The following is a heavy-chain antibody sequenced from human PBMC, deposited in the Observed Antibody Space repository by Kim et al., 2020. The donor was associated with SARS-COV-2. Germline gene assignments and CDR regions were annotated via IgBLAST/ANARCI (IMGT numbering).Heavy chain of an antibody. D-gene: IGHD3-10*01. CDR2: ISGSGGST. CDR1: GFTFSSYA. CDR3: AKDSREKGGQWFGELFVFDY. Sequence: GGSLRLSCAASGFTFSSYAMSWVRQAPGKGLEWVSAISGSGGSTYYADSVKGRFTISRDNSKNTLYLQMNSLRAEDTAVYYCAKDSREKGGQWFGELFVFDYRGQGTLVTVSS. J-gene: IGHJ4*02. V-gene: IGHV3-23*01.